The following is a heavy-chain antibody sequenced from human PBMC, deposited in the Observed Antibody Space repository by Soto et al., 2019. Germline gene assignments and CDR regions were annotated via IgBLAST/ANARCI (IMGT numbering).Heavy chain of an antibody. J-gene: IGHJ4*02. D-gene: IGHD3-16*01. CDR2: IIPIFGTA. CDR1: RGTFSSYA. CDR3: ASNLRECSARSPMYC. Sequence: QVQLVQPGAEVKKPGSSVKVSCKASRGTFSSYAISWELQAPGQMLECMGEIIPIFGTANYAQKFHDRVKITESKSTTTAYMDLSGLRSEYTAVYYNASNLRECSARSPMYCWGRATLV. V-gene: IGHV1-69*06.